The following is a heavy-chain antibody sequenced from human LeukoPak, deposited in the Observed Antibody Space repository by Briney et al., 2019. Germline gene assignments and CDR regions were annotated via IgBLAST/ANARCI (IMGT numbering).Heavy chain of an antibody. CDR2: IRSKAYGGTT. D-gene: IGHD7-27*01. CDR3: ARPGAQDPYYYYGMDV. J-gene: IGHJ6*02. CDR1: GFTFGDYA. V-gene: IGHV3-49*03. Sequence: GRSLRLSCTASGFTFGDYAMSWFRQAPGKGLEWVGFIRSKAYGGTTEYAASVKGRFTISRDDSKSIAYLQMNSLKTEDTAVYYCARPGAQDPYYYYGMDVWGQGTTVTVSS.